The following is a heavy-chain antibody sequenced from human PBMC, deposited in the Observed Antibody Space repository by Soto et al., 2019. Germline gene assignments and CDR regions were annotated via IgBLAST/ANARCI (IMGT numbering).Heavy chain of an antibody. D-gene: IGHD1-26*01. J-gene: IGHJ4*02. Sequence: QVQLQESGPGLVKPSQTLSLTCTVSGGSISSGDYYWSWIRQPPGKGLEWIGYIYYSGSTYYNPSLKSRVTISVDTSKNQFSLKLSSVTAADTAGYYCARDFELGATSFDYWGQGTLVTVSS. CDR2: IYYSGST. CDR1: GGSISSGDYY. V-gene: IGHV4-30-4*01. CDR3: ARDFELGATSFDY.